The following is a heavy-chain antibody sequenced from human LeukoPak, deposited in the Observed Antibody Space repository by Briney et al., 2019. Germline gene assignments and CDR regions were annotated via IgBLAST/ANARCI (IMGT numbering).Heavy chain of an antibody. V-gene: IGHV4-34*01. J-gene: IGHJ4*02. CDR1: GGSFSGYY. CDR2: INHSGST. CDR3: ARRGLAARRFCYFDY. Sequence: PSETLSLTCAVYGGSFSGYYWSWIRQPPGKGLEWIGEINHSGSTNYNPSLKSRVTISVDTSKNQFSLKLSSVTAADTAVYYCARRGLAARRFCYFDYWGQGTLVTVSS. D-gene: IGHD6-6*01.